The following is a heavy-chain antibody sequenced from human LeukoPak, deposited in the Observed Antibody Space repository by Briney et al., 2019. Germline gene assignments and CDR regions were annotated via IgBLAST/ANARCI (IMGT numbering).Heavy chain of an antibody. CDR2: ISSSGSTI. Sequence: PGGSLRLSCAASGFTFSDYYMSWIRQAPGKGLEWVSYISSSGSTIYYADSVKGRFTISRDFSKNTVFLHMNSLRAEDTAMYYCARGDDSGYYDYFDYWGQGALVTVSS. D-gene: IGHD3-22*01. CDR1: GFTFSDYY. CDR3: ARGDDSGYYDYFDY. V-gene: IGHV3-11*01. J-gene: IGHJ4*02.